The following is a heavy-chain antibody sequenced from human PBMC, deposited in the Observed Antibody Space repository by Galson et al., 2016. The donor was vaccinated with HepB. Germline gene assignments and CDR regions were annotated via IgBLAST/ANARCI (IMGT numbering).Heavy chain of an antibody. D-gene: IGHD4-23*01. Sequence: SLRLSCAASGFTFSNYAMHWVRQAPGKGLEWVAVVSFDGRKKYYADSMKGRFTISRDNAKNTLYLQMNSLRAEDPAVSYGTRAATVDKDFYCYAMDVWGQGITVTVPS. CDR3: TRAATVDKDFYCYAMDV. CDR2: VSFDGRKK. J-gene: IGHJ6*02. V-gene: IGHV3-30*04. CDR1: GFTFSNYA.